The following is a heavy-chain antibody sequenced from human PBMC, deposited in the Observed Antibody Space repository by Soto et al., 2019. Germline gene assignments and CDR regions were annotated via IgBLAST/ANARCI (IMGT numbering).Heavy chain of an antibody. CDR2: INPNSGGT. D-gene: IGHD3-9*01. CDR3: ARDADYILTGYPSTGFDP. J-gene: IGHJ5*02. Sequence: ASVKVSCKASGYTFTGYYMHWVRQAPGQGLEWMGWINPNSGGTNYAQKFQGRVTMTRDTSISTAYMELSRLRSDDTAVYYCARDADYILTGYPSTGFDPWGQGTLVTVSS. CDR1: GYTFTGYY. V-gene: IGHV1-2*02.